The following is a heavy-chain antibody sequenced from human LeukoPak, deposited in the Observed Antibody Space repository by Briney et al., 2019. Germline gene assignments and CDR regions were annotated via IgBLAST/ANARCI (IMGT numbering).Heavy chain of an antibody. Sequence: GASVKVSCKASGYTFTGYYIHWVRQAPGQGLEWMGWINPNSGGTNYAQKFQGRVTMTRDTSISTAYMELSSLRSEDTAVYYCARDSPTLGYCSSTSCYLFDYWGQGTLVTVSS. D-gene: IGHD2-2*01. CDR2: INPNSGGT. J-gene: IGHJ4*02. CDR3: ARDSPTLGYCSSTSCYLFDY. CDR1: GYTFTGYY. V-gene: IGHV1-2*02.